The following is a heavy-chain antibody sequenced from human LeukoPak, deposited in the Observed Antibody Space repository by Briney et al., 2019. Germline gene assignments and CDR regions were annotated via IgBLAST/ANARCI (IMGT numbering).Heavy chain of an antibody. J-gene: IGHJ3*02. CDR2: INHSGST. Sequence: SETLSLTCAVYGGSFSGYYWSWIRQPPGKGLEWIGEINHSGSTNYNPSLKSRVTIPVDTSKNQFSLKLSSVTAADTAAYYCAFAGGVNYYDSSGYDEDAFDIWGQGTMVTVSS. CDR3: AFAGGVNYYDSSGYDEDAFDI. D-gene: IGHD3-22*01. V-gene: IGHV4-34*01. CDR1: GGSFSGYY.